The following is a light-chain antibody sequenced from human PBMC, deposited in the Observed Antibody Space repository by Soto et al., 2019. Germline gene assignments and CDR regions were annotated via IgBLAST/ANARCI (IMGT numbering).Light chain of an antibody. Sequence: DIQMTQSPSSLPASVGDRVTITCRASQSISNYLNWYQQKPGKAPSLLIYAASTLRSGVPGRFSGTGSGTTFTLTIHSLQPDDFETYHCQQTYSSPLTFGGGTKVDIK. CDR2: AAS. V-gene: IGKV1-39*01. J-gene: IGKJ4*01. CDR3: QQTYSSPLT. CDR1: QSISNY.